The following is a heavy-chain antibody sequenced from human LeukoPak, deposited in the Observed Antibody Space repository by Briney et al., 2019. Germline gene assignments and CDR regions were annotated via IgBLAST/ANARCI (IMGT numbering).Heavy chain of an antibody. D-gene: IGHD3-22*01. CDR3: ARDPLNSYYDSSGYPYFEY. CDR1: GYIFTNYG. Sequence: ASVKVSCKASGYIFTNYGISWVRQAPGQGPEWIGGISAYNGNTKYVQKFQGRVTLTTDTSRSTAYMELRSLRSDDTAVYYCARDPLNSYYDSSGYPYFEYWGQDTLVTVSS. V-gene: IGHV1-18*01. CDR2: ISAYNGNT. J-gene: IGHJ1*01.